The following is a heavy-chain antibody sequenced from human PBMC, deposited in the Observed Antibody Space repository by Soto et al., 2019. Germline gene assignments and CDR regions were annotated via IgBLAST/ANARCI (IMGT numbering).Heavy chain of an antibody. CDR2: INSVASYV. CDR3: TGDMSGFMRGRIRGPYGGLDV. J-gene: IGHJ6*02. D-gene: IGHD3-10*01. CDR1: RFAFSSYS. Sequence: QLVESGGGLVKPGGSLRVSCAASRFAFSSYSMHWVRQAPMKGLEWVASINSVASYVYYADSVEGRFTISRDNAKNSVFLEMNGLRAEDTAVYYCTGDMSGFMRGRIRGPYGGLDVWGQGTTVLVS. V-gene: IGHV3-21*01.